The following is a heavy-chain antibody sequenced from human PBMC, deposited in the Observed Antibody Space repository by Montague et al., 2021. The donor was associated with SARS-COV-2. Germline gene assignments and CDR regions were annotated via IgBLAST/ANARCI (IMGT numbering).Heavy chain of an antibody. CDR2: TYYRSNWYN. CDR1: GDSVSSDSAA. J-gene: IGHJ6*02. Sequence: CAISGDSVSSDSAAWNWVRQSPSRGLERLGRTYYRSNWYNDNAVSVKGRITIKSDTSKNQISLQLNSVTPEDTAVYYCARDLRWRYGYGMDVWGQGTTVTVSS. D-gene: IGHD3-16*01. CDR3: ARDLRWRYGYGMDV. V-gene: IGHV6-1*01.